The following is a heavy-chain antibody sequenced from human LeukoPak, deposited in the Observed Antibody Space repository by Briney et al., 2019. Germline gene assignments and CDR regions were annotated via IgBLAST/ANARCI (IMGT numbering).Heavy chain of an antibody. CDR2: INPNSGDT. J-gene: IGHJ4*02. Sequence: ASVKVSCKASGHTFTGYYMHWVRQAPGQGLEWMGWINPNSGDTNYAQKFQGRVTITADESTSTAYMELSSLRSEDTAVYYCARQKAYDLTAAGYYFDFWGQGTLVTVSS. CDR1: GHTFTGYY. CDR3: ARQKAYDLTAAGYYFDF. D-gene: IGHD3-3*01. V-gene: IGHV1-2*02.